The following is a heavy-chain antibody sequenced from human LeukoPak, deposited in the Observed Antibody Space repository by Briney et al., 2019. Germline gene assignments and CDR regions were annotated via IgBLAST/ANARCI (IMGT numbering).Heavy chain of an antibody. Sequence: SEILSLTCTVSGGSISSYYWSWIRQPPGKGLEWIGYIYYSGSTNYNPSLKSRVTISVDTSKNQFSLKLSSVTAADTAVYYCARDSLGGFSQFDYWGQGTLVTVSS. D-gene: IGHD2-15*01. CDR2: IYYSGST. CDR1: GGSISSYY. J-gene: IGHJ4*02. V-gene: IGHV4-59*01. CDR3: ARDSLGGFSQFDY.